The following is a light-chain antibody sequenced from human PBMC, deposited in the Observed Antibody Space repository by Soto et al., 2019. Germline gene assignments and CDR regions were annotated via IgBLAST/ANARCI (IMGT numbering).Light chain of an antibody. Sequence: EIVMTQSPATLSVSPGERATLSCRASQSARSSLAWYQQKPGQAPRLLIYGASTRATGIPARLSGSGSGTDFTLTISGLQSEDSAVYYCQQYNNWPWTFGPGTKVDI. J-gene: IGKJ1*01. CDR1: QSARSS. V-gene: IGKV3-15*01. CDR2: GAS. CDR3: QQYNNWPWT.